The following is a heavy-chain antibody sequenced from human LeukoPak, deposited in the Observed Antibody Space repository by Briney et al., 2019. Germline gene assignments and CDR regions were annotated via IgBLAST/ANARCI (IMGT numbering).Heavy chain of an antibody. CDR3: VKGRISEDGLDF. Sequence: PGGALRLSCADSGFTFSMAAMTWVRQTPGKGVDCVSSISSYGNTYYADSVKGRFTISRDNSKNMLYLQMNRLRAEDTAVYYCVKGRISEDGLDFWGQGTLVTVSS. J-gene: IGHJ4*02. CDR1: GFTFSMAA. CDR2: ISSYGNT. D-gene: IGHD6-13*01. V-gene: IGHV3-23*01.